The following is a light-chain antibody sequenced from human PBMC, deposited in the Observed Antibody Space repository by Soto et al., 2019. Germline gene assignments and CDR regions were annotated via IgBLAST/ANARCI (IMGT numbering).Light chain of an antibody. CDR2: DNN. J-gene: IGLJ1*01. V-gene: IGLV1-51*01. CDR1: SSNIGNNY. Sequence: QSVLTQPPSVSAAPGQKVTISCSGSSSNIGNNYVSWYQQLPGTAPKLLIYDNNKRPSGIPDRFSGSKSGTSATLGITGLQAGDEADYYCGTWDSSLSAGRYVFGTGTKLTFL. CDR3: GTWDSSLSAGRYV.